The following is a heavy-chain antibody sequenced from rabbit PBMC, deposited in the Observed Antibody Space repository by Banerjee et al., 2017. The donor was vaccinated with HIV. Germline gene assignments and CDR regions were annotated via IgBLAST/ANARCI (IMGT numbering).Heavy chain of an antibody. D-gene: IGHD8-1*01. CDR3: ARDRDTGSVYYFDL. CDR2: IYAGSSGTT. CDR1: GFSFSSSYW. V-gene: IGHV1S45*01. Sequence: QQQLEESGGGLVKPGGTLTLTCTASGFSFSSSYWICWVRQAPGKGLEWSACIYAGSSGTTYYANWAKGRFTISKTSSTTVTLQVTSLTAADTATYFCARDRDTGSVYYFDLWGPGTLVTVS. J-gene: IGHJ4*01.